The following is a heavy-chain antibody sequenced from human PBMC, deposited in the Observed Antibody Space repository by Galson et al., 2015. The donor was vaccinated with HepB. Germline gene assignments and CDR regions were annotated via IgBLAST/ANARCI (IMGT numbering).Heavy chain of an antibody. D-gene: IGHD2-2*01. Sequence: SLRLSCAASGFIFRDFGIHWVRQAPGKGLEWVVGIWADGSHQNYADSVKGRFTISRDNSRNIVYLQMNRLRDGDTGLYYCTREAHVTAPAFDHWGQGALVTVSS. V-gene: IGHV3-33*01. CDR1: GFIFRDFG. CDR3: TREAHVTAPAFDH. J-gene: IGHJ4*03. CDR2: IWADGSHQ.